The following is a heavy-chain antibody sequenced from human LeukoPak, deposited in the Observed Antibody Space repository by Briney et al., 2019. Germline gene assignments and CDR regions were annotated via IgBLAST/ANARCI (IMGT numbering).Heavy chain of an antibody. CDR3: ARDDSSGYYSAD. J-gene: IGHJ4*02. Sequence: PGGSLRLSCAASGFTFSSYSMNWVRQAPGKGLEWVSSISSSSSYIYYADSVKGRFTTSRDNAKNSLYLQMNSLRAEDTAVYYCARDDSSGYYSADWGQGTLVTVSS. CDR1: GFTFSSYS. V-gene: IGHV3-21*01. CDR2: ISSSSSYI. D-gene: IGHD3-22*01.